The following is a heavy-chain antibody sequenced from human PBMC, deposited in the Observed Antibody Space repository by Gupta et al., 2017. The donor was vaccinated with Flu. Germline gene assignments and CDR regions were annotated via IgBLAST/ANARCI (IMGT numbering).Heavy chain of an antibody. CDR2: ISNSGSTK. Sequence: GSLRLSCAASGFTFSSYEMNWVRQAPGKGLEWVSYISNSGSTKYYADSVKGRFTISRDNAKNSLYLQMNSLRAEDTAVYYCARTYSGYDYSYGDYPDYWGQGTLVTVSS. D-gene: IGHD5-12*01. V-gene: IGHV3-48*03. CDR1: GFTFSSYE. J-gene: IGHJ4*02. CDR3: ARTYSGYDYSYGDYPDY.